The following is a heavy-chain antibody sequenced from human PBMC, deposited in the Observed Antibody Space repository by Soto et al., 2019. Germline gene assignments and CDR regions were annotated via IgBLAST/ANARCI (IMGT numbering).Heavy chain of an antibody. CDR1: GFTFSNYN. J-gene: IGHJ4*02. CDR3: ARDLNWSSDY. V-gene: IGHV3-48*02. Sequence: EVQLVETGGGLVQPGGSLRLSCAASGFTFSNYNMNWIRRAPGKGLEWVSCIRGERSGIFHADSVRGRFTMSRDDAKNSLSLQTNSLTDDDSAVYFCARDLNWSSDYWGQGILVAVSS. CDR2: IRGERSGI.